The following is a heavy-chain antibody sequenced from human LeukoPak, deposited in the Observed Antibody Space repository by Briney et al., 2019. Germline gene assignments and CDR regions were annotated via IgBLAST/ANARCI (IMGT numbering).Heavy chain of an antibody. CDR1: GGSINSSSYY. CDR3: ARQRGRGYWYFDL. Sequence: SETLSLTCAVSGGSINSSSYYWGRIRPPPGKGLEWIGSIFYSGTTYNTPPLKSRVTISVDTSKNHFSLKLSSVTAADTAVFYCARQRGRGYWYFDLWGRGTLVTVSS. V-gene: IGHV4-39*01. CDR2: IFYSGTT. J-gene: IGHJ2*01. D-gene: IGHD2-15*01.